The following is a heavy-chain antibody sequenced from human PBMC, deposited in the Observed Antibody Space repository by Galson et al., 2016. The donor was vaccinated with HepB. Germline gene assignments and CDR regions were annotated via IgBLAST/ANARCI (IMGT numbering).Heavy chain of an antibody. J-gene: IGHJ4*02. V-gene: IGHV3-33*06. CDR1: GFTFSTYA. CDR2: IWSDGNIK. D-gene: IGHD3-10*01. Sequence: SLRLSCAASGFTFSTYAIHWVRQAPGRGLEWVAVIWSDGNIKYYADSVRGRFTISRDNSKNTLYLQMNSLRAEDTAVYYCAKPGAATYDFDYWGQGTLVTVSS. CDR3: AKPGAATYDFDY.